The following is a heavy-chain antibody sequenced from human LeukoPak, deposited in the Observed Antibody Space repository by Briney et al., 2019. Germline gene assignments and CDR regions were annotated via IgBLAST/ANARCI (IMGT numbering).Heavy chain of an antibody. D-gene: IGHD3-16*01. J-gene: IGHJ4*02. CDR3: ARDLGGDYDSREIDY. V-gene: IGHV3-74*01. Sequence: GGSLRLSCAASGFTFSSYWMSWVRQAPGKGLVWVSRINSDGSSTSYADSVKGRFTISRDNAKNTLYLQMNSLRAEDTAVYYCARDLGGDYDSREIDYWGQGTLVTVSS. CDR2: INSDGSST. CDR1: GFTFSSYW.